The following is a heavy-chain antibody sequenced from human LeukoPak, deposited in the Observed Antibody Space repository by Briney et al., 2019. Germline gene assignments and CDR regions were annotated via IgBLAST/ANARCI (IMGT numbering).Heavy chain of an antibody. Sequence: GASVKVSCKASGYTFNGHYMHWVRQAAGQGLEWLGRINPTSGGTNYAQKFLGRVTMTRDTSIGTAYMALSRLRSDDSAVYYCARGATAGTGDLGYWGQGTLVTVSS. CDR3: ARGATAGTGDLGY. J-gene: IGHJ4*02. CDR1: GYTFNGHY. V-gene: IGHV1-2*06. D-gene: IGHD7-27*01. CDR2: INPTSGGT.